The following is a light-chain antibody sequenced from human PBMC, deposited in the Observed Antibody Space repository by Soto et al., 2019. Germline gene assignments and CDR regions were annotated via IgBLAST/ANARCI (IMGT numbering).Light chain of an antibody. J-gene: IGKJ4*01. CDR2: GAS. V-gene: IGKV3-20*01. CDR3: QQYGWSPLT. Sequence: EIVLTQSPGTLSLSQGERATLSCRASQSIRSNYLAWYQQKPGQAPRLLIYGASRRATGIPDRFSGSGSGTDFTLTISRLEPEDFAVYHCQQYGWSPLTVGGGTKVDIK. CDR1: QSIRSNY.